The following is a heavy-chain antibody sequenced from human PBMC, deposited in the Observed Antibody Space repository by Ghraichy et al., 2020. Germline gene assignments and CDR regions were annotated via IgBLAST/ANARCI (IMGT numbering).Heavy chain of an antibody. CDR2: INSDGSST. Sequence: GGSLRLSCAASGFTFSSYWMHWVRQAPGKGLVWVSRINSDGSSTSYADSVKGRFTISRDNAKNTLYLQMNSLRAEDTAVYYCARDLDYYDSSGSKIKGFYWGQGTLVTVSS. D-gene: IGHD3-22*01. CDR1: GFTFSSYW. CDR3: ARDLDYYDSSGSKIKGFY. J-gene: IGHJ4*02. V-gene: IGHV3-74*01.